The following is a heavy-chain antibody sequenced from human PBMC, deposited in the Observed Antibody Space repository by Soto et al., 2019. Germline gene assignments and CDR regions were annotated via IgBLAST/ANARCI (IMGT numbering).Heavy chain of an antibody. V-gene: IGHV4-39*01. CDR3: ANFGVVKNYFDY. Sequence: SETLSLTCTVSGGSISSSSYYWGLIRQPPGKGLEWIGSIYYSGSTYYNPSLKSRVTISVDTSKNQFSLKLSSVTAADTAVYYCANFGVVKNYFDYWGQGTLVTVSS. CDR1: GGSISSSSYY. CDR2: IYYSGST. J-gene: IGHJ4*02. D-gene: IGHD3-3*01.